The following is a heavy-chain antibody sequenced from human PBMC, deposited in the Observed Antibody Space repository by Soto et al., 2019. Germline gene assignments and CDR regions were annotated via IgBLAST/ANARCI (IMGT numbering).Heavy chain of an antibody. CDR2: ISYDGNNK. CDR3: ARGAPKVVPAAIFDY. Sequence: GGSLRLSCTASGFMFSSYAMHWVRQAPGKGLEWVAVISYDGNNKYYADSVKGRFTISRDNSKNTLYLQMNSLRAEDTAVYYCARGAPKVVPAAIFDYWGQGTLVTVSS. V-gene: IGHV3-30-3*01. J-gene: IGHJ4*02. CDR1: GFMFSSYA. D-gene: IGHD2-2*02.